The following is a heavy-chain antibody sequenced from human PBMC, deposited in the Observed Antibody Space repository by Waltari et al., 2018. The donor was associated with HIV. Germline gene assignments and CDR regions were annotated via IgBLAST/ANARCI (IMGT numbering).Heavy chain of an antibody. D-gene: IGHD6-19*01. J-gene: IGHJ1*01. Sequence: QVPLVQSGPEVKRPGAPGTISCAASVSSLRHFRVHWVRQAPGQGLGWMGGINLALDERRVSERFQGRVSLNRDTSQTTVFMKLINLRSDDTAVYFCARGTTWLANVLESWGQGTLVTVSS. CDR1: VSSLRHFR. V-gene: IGHV1-3*01. CDR3: ARGTTWLANVLES. CDR2: INLALDER.